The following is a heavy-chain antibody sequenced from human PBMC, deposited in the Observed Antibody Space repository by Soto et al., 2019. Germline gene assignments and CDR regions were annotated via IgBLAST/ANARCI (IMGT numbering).Heavy chain of an antibody. Sequence: EVQLVESGGGLVQPGGSLRLSCGGSGFTLSDHYIDWVRQAPGKGLEWVGRSRDKAQGYSTAYAASVKGRFTTSRDESKNSVHLQMNSLKTEDTALYYYVRAPYFSDSSDYTRCFDYLGQGTLVTVSS. J-gene: IGHJ4*02. D-gene: IGHD3-22*01. CDR2: SRDKAQGYST. CDR3: VRAPYFSDSSDYTRCFDY. V-gene: IGHV3-72*01. CDR1: GFTLSDHY.